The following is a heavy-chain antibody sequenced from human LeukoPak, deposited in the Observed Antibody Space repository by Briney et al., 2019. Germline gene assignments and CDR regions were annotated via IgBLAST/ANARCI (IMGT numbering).Heavy chain of an antibody. CDR1: GFTFSSYS. D-gene: IGHD6-19*01. V-gene: IGHV3-21*04. CDR3: ASVSGYSSGWYKYYYYYYYMDV. Sequence: PGGSLRLSCAASGFTFSSYSMNWVRQAPGKGLEWVSSISSSSSYIYYADSVKGRFTISRDNSKNTLYLQMNSLRAEDTAVYYCASVSGYSSGWYKYYYYYYYMDVWGKGTTVTVSS. CDR2: ISSSSSYI. J-gene: IGHJ6*03.